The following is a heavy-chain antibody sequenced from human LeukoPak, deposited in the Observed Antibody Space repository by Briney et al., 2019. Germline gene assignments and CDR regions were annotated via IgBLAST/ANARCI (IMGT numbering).Heavy chain of an antibody. Sequence: ASVKVSCKASGYTFTGYYMHWVRQAPGQGLEWMGRINPNSGGTNYAQKFQGRVTITADESTSTAYMELSSLRSEDTAVYYCARDRPPGGIAAAGNYYYYGMDVWGQGTTVTVSS. CDR1: GYTFTGYY. CDR2: INPNSGGT. CDR3: ARDRPPGGIAAAGNYYYYGMDV. J-gene: IGHJ6*02. D-gene: IGHD6-13*01. V-gene: IGHV1-2*06.